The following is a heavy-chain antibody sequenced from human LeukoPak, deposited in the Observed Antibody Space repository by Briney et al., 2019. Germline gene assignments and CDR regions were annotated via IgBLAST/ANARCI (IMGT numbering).Heavy chain of an antibody. J-gene: IGHJ4*02. CDR2: IIPIFGTA. CDR1: GYTLTELS. CDR3: AGIDTMVRGVATQLRY. Sequence: ASVKVSCKVSGYTLTELSMHWVRQAPGKGLEWMGGIIPIFGTANYAQKFQGRVTITTDESTSTAYMELSSLRSEDTAVYYCAGIDTMVRGVATQLRYWGQGTLVTVSS. V-gene: IGHV1-69*05. D-gene: IGHD3-10*01.